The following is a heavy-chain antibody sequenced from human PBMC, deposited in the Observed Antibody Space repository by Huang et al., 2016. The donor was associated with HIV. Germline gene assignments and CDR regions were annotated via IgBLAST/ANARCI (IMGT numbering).Heavy chain of an antibody. D-gene: IGHD6-13*01. CDR3: ARGFSSWPNSDY. CDR1: GYTFT. Sequence: QVQLVQSGSELKKPGASVKVSCKASGYTFTMNWVRQAPGQGLEWMGWINTNAGNPTYAQGFTGRFVFSVDTSVSTAYLQISSLKAEDTAMYYCARGFSSWPNSDYWGQGTLVTVSS. J-gene: IGHJ4*02. V-gene: IGHV7-4-1*02. CDR2: INTNAGNP.